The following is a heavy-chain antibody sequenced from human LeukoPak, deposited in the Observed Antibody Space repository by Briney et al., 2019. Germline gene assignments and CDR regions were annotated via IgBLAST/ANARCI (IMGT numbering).Heavy chain of an antibody. CDR1: GFTFSSYE. Sequence: GGSLRLSCAASGFTFSSYEMNWVRQAPGQGLERVSYITNSGSTIYYADSVKGRFTISRDNAKNSLYLQMNSLRAEDTAVYYCARESSYYGSGSYHYYYYMDVWGKGTTVTVSS. CDR2: ITNSGSTI. J-gene: IGHJ6*03. D-gene: IGHD3-10*01. CDR3: ARESSYYGSGSYHYYYYMDV. V-gene: IGHV3-48*03.